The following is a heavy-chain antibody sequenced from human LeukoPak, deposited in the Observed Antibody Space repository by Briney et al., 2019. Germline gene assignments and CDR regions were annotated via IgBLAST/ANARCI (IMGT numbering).Heavy chain of an antibody. CDR1: RFTLSSNA. Sequence: AGGSLRLSCAASRFTLSSNAMHWVRQAPGKGLEWVAVISYDGNNEFYADSVKGRFTISRDNSKNTLYLQMNILRAEDTAVYYCAREGGYSYGNFDYWGQGTLVAVSS. CDR3: AREGGYSYGNFDY. V-gene: IGHV3-30-3*01. D-gene: IGHD5-18*01. J-gene: IGHJ4*02. CDR2: ISYDGNNE.